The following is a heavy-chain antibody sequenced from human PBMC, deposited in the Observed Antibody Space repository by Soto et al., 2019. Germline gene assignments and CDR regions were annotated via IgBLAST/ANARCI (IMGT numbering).Heavy chain of an antibody. V-gene: IGHV3-23*01. CDR1: GFTFSTYA. J-gene: IGHJ2*01. Sequence: EVQLLESGGGLVQPGGSLRLSCAASGFTFSTYAMSWVRQAPGKGLEWVSTITGSGSNTFYADSLKGRFTISRDNSKNTLYLEMNSLRAEDTAVYYCAKRGEDGSGTCHYWSFDLSGRGTLVTVSS. CDR2: ITGSGSNT. CDR3: AKRGEDGSGTCHYWSFDL. D-gene: IGHD3-22*01.